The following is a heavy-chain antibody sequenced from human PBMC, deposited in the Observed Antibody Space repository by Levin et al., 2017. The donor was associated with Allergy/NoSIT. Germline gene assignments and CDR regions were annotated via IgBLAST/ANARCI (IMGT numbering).Heavy chain of an antibody. Sequence: GGSLRLSCAASGFTFSSYGMHWVRQAPGKGLEWVAVIWYDGSNKYYADSVKGRFTISRDNSKNTLYLQMNSLRAEDTAVYYCARGTRRTNGYYDSSEGQYGMDVWGQGTTVTVSS. V-gene: IGHV3-33*01. CDR3: ARGTRRTNGYYDSSEGQYGMDV. CDR2: IWYDGSNK. D-gene: IGHD3-22*01. J-gene: IGHJ6*02. CDR1: GFTFSSYG.